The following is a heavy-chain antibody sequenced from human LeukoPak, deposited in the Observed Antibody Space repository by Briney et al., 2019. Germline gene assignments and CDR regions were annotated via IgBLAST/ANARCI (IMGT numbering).Heavy chain of an antibody. Sequence: ASVKVSCKASGYTFTGYYMHWVRQAPGQGLERMGWINPNSGGTNYAQKFQGRVTMTRDTSISTAYMELSRLRSDDTAVYYCAREGGYSYGYGYWGQGTLVTVSS. J-gene: IGHJ4*02. D-gene: IGHD5-18*01. CDR1: GYTFTGYY. V-gene: IGHV1-2*02. CDR2: INPNSGGT. CDR3: AREGGYSYGYGY.